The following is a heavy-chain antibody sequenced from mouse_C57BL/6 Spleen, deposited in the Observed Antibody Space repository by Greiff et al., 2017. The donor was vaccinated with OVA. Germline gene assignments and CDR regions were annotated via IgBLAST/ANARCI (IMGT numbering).Heavy chain of an antibody. J-gene: IGHJ1*03. CDR3: ARHSNYDV. CDR2: ISSGGSYT. Sequence: EVKLEESGGDLVKPGGSLTLSCAASGFTFSSYGMSWVRQTPDKRLEWVATISSGGSYTYYPDSVKGRFTISRDNAKNTLYLQMSSLKSEDTAMYYCARHSNYDVWGTGTTVTVSS. V-gene: IGHV5-6*02. CDR1: GFTFSSYG.